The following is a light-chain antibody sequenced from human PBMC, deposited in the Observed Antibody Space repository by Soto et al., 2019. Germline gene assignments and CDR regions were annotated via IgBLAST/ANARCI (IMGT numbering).Light chain of an antibody. CDR2: AAS. CDR3: RHYVNSQWT. CDR1: QSVSSIY. J-gene: IGKJ1*01. V-gene: IGKV3-20*01. Sequence: EIVLTQSPDTLSLSPGERATLSCRPSQSVSSIYLDGFQQKPGQAPRLLIYAASSRATGIPDRFSAGASATDFTLTISRLEPEDFAVYYCRHYVNSQWTFGQGTKVEIK.